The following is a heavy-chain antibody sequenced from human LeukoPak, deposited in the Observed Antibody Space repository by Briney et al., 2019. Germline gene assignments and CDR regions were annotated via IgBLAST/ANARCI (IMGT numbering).Heavy chain of an antibody. J-gene: IGHJ4*02. CDR3: ARDEYYYGSGSDGLDY. D-gene: IGHD3-10*01. V-gene: IGHV4-4*07. CDR1: GGSISSYY. Sequence: PSETLSLTCTVSGGSISSYYWSWIRQPAGKGLEWIGRIYTSGSTNYNPSLKSRVTMSVDTSKNQFSLKLSSVTAADTAVYYCARDEYYYGSGSDGLDYWGQGTLVTVSS. CDR2: IYTSGST.